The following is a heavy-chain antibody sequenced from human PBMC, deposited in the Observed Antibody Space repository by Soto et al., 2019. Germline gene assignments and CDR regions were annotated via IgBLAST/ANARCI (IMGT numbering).Heavy chain of an antibody. D-gene: IGHD2-21*01. CDR1: GGSISSYY. V-gene: IGHV4-59*01. J-gene: IGHJ4*02. CDR2: IYYSGST. Sequence: SETLSLTCTVSGGSISSYYWSWIRQPPGKGLEWIGYIYYSGSTNYNPSLKSRVTISVDTSKNQFTLKLSSVTAADTAVYYCASSIVRWTPFDYWGQGTLVTVSS. CDR3: ASSIVRWTPFDY.